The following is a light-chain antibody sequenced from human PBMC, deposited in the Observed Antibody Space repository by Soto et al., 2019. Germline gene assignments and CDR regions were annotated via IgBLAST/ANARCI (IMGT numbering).Light chain of an antibody. J-gene: IGLJ2*01. V-gene: IGLV4-69*01. CDR1: SGHSSYA. CDR3: QTWGTGPVV. Sequence: QSVLTQSPSASASLGASVKLTCTLSSGHSSYAIAWHQQQPEKGPRYLMKLNSDGRHTKGDGIPDRFSGSSSGAERYLTISSLQSEDEADYYCQTWGTGPVVFGGGTKVTVL. CDR2: LNSDGRH.